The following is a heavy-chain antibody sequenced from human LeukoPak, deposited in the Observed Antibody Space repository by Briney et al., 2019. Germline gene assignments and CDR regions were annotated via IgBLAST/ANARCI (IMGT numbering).Heavy chain of an antibody. CDR3: AKGGQLRMRYCSGGSCLAGGIDY. J-gene: IGHJ4*02. V-gene: IGHV3-23*01. Sequence: GGSLRLSCAASGFTFSSYAMSWVRQAPGKGLEWVSAIIGSGGSTYYADSVKGRFTISRDNSKNTLYLQMNSLRAEDTAVYYCAKGGQLRMRYCSGGSCLAGGIDYWGQGTLVTVSS. CDR1: GFTFSSYA. CDR2: IIGSGGST. D-gene: IGHD2-15*01.